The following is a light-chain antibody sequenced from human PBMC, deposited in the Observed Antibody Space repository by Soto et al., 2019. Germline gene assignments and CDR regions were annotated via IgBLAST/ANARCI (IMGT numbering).Light chain of an antibody. CDR3: CSYAGSSTYV. CDR2: EGS. V-gene: IGLV2-23*01. CDR1: SSDVGSYNL. Sequence: QSALTQPASVSGSPGQSSTISCTGTSSDVGSYNLVSWYQQHPGKAPKLMIYEGSRRPSGVSNRCSGSKSGNTASLTISGLQAEDESDYYCCSYAGSSTYVFGTGTKLTVL. J-gene: IGLJ1*01.